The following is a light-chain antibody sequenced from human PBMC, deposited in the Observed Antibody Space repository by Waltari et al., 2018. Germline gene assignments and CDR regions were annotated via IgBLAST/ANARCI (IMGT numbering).Light chain of an antibody. J-gene: IGKJ1*01. CDR2: AAS. CDR3: QQGYGSAWS. CDR1: QIIRSY. V-gene: IGKV1-39*01. Sequence: DIRLTQPPSYLSASVGDRVTTVCRASQIIRSYLNWYQQKPGRVPKLLVQAASTLGSGVPSRFSGSGYGSEFTLTISSLQPEDFATYYCQQGYGSAWSFGQGTKVEI.